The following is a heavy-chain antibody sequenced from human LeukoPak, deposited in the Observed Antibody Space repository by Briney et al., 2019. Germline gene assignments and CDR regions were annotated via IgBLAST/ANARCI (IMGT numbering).Heavy chain of an antibody. CDR1: GDSISSGSYY. J-gene: IGHJ3*02. D-gene: IGHD2-8*01. Sequence: PSQTLSLTCTVSGDSISSGSYYWSWIRQPAGKGLEWIGRIHIRGTTNYNPSLKSRVTISADTSKNQFSLELSSVTAADTAVYFCAREGLRLDAFDIWGQGTMVTVSS. CDR2: IHIRGTT. CDR3: AREGLRLDAFDI. V-gene: IGHV4-61*02.